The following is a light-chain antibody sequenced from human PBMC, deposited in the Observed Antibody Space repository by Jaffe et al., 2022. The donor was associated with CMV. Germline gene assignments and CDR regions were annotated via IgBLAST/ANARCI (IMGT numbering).Light chain of an antibody. CDR3: QQYGSSFT. CDR1: QSVSDRF. CDR2: GAS. J-gene: IGKJ4*01. V-gene: IGKV3-20*01. Sequence: EIVLTQSPGTLSVSPGERVTLSCRASQSVSDRFLAWYQQKPGQAPRRLIYGASNRATDIPDRFSGSGSGTDFTLTINRLEPEDFGVYYCQQYGSSFTFGGGTKVEMK.